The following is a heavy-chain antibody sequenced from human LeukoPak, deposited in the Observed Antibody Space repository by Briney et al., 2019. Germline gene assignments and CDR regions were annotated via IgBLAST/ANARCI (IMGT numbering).Heavy chain of an antibody. CDR3: ARRWGPQLERPFDY. J-gene: IGHJ4*02. Sequence: SETLSLTCTVSGGSISSSSYYWGWVRQPPGKGLEWIGSSYYSGSTYYNPSLKSRVTISVDTSKNQFSLKLSSVTAADTAVYYCARRWGPQLERPFDYWGQGTLVTVSS. CDR1: GGSISSSSYY. V-gene: IGHV4-39*01. D-gene: IGHD1-1*01. CDR2: SYYSGST.